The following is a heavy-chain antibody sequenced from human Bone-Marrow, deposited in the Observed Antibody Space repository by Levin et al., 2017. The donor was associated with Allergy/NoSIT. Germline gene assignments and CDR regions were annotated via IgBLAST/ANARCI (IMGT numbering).Heavy chain of an antibody. CDR2: FDPEDDDT. D-gene: IGHD3-10*01. V-gene: IGHV1-24*01. CDR1: GYTLTELS. CDR3: ATVSGFGELFFDY. J-gene: IGHJ4*02. Sequence: GASVKVSCKVSGYTLTELSMNWVRQAPGKGLEWMGGFDPEDDDTIYAQRFQGRVTMTEDTSTDTAYMELSNLRSEDTAVYYCATVSGFGELFFDYWGQGTLVTVSS.